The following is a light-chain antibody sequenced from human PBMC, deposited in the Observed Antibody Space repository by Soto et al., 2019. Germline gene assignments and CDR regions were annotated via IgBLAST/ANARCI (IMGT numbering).Light chain of an antibody. CDR2: KAS. CDR3: QRYNSYHWS. CDR1: QSISSW. V-gene: IGKV1-5*03. Sequence: DTQMTQSPSTLSAAVGDRVTITCRASQSISSWLAWYQQKPGKAPNLLIFKASSLESGVPSRFSGSGSGTEFTLTISSLQPDDFAPYYCQRYNSYHWSFGQGTKVEIK. J-gene: IGKJ1*01.